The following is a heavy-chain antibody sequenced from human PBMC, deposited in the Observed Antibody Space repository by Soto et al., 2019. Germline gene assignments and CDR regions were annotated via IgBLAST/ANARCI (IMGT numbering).Heavy chain of an antibody. J-gene: IGHJ6*02. CDR3: ARTRAAGTYYYYGMAV. Sequence: QVQLVESGGGVVQPGRSLRLSCAASGFTFSSYAMHWVRQAPGKGLEWVAVISYDGSNNYYADSVKGRFTISRDNSKNTLYLQMNSLRAEDTAVYYCARTRAAGTYYYYGMAVWGQGTTVTVSS. CDR2: ISYDGSNN. V-gene: IGHV3-30-3*01. CDR1: GFTFSSYA. D-gene: IGHD6-13*01.